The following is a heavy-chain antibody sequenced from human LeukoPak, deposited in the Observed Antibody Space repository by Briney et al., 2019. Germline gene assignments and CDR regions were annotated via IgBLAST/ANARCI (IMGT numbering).Heavy chain of an antibody. CDR3: ARDPGGGLSGR. V-gene: IGHV3-21*01. J-gene: IGHJ3*01. CDR2: ISSSSSYI. Sequence: GGSLRLSCAASGFTFSSYSMNWVRQAPGKGLEWVSSISSSSSYIYYADSVKGRFTISRDNAKNSLYLQMNSLRAEDTAVYYCARDPGGGLSGRWGQGTMVTVSS. D-gene: IGHD3-16*02. CDR1: GFTFSSYS.